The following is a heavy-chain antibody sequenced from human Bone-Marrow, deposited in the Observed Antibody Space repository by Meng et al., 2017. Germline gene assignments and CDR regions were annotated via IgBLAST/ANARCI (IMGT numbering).Heavy chain of an antibody. D-gene: IGHD3-22*01. CDR3: ARVEGTYYYDSSGYYVVDY. Sequence: ASVKITCKASGYTFSAYWINWMRQAPGQGLEWMGWIHPKTGDTKYAQKFQGRVTMTRDTSISTAYMELSRLRSDDTAVYYWARVEGTYYYDSSGYYVVDYWGQGTLVTVSS. CDR1: GYTFSAYW. J-gene: IGHJ4*02. V-gene: IGHV1-2*02. CDR2: IHPKTGDT.